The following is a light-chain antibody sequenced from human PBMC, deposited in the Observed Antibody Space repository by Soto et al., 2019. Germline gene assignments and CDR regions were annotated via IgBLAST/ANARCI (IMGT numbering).Light chain of an antibody. CDR3: LQFYNFSWT. CDR2: TAY. J-gene: IGKJ1*01. CDR1: QGIRSE. V-gene: IGKV1-6*01. Sequence: IQMTQSPSSLSASVGGRLTITCRASQGIRSELGWYQQKPGKAPNLLIYTAYTLQSGVPSRFSGSGSGTDFTLTISRLQPEDFATYYCLQFYNFSWTFGKGTKVDIK.